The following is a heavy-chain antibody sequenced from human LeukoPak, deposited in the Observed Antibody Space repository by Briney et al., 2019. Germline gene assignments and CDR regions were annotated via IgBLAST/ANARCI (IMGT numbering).Heavy chain of an antibody. CDR3: ARCGGDCSDFDS. J-gene: IGHJ4*02. Sequence: GGSLRLSCAASGFTFSSYSMNWVRQAPGKGLEWVSHITASGTAMFYADSVKGRFTISRDNAKNSLYLQMNSLRAEDTAVYYCARCGGDCSDFDSWGQGTLVTVSS. CDR2: ITASGTAM. CDR1: GFTFSSYS. D-gene: IGHD2-21*02. V-gene: IGHV3-48*01.